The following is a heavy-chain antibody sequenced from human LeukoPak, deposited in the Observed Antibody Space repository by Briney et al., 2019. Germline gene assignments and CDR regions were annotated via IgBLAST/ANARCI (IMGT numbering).Heavy chain of an antibody. CDR1: GGSISSGGYY. CDR3: ARGAFGGEFDY. V-gene: IGHV4-31*03. Sequence: SQTLSLTCTVSGGSISSGGYYWSWIRQHPGKGLEWIGYIYFSGSTYYNPSLKSRVTISVDTSKNQFSLKLSSVTAADTAVYYCARGAFGGEFDYWGQGTLVTVSS. D-gene: IGHD3-16*01. J-gene: IGHJ4*02. CDR2: IYFSGST.